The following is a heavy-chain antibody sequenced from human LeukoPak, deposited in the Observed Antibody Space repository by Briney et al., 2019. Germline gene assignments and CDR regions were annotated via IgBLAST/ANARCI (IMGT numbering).Heavy chain of an antibody. Sequence: ASVKVSCKASGYTFTSYGISWLRQAPGQGLEWMGWTSDYNGNTNYAQKLQGRVSMTTDTSTSTAYMELRGLRSDDTAVYYCARDLIVGSSRAATFDYWGQGTLVIVSS. CDR1: GYTFTSYG. J-gene: IGHJ4*02. CDR2: TSDYNGNT. CDR3: ARDLIVGSSRAATFDY. V-gene: IGHV1-18*01. D-gene: IGHD1-26*01.